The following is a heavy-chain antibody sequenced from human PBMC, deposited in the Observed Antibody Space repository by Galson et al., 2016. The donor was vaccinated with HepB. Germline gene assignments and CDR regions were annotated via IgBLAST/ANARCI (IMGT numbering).Heavy chain of an antibody. D-gene: IGHD3-9*01. Sequence: SLRLSCAASGFTFHSYGIHWVRQAPGRGLDWVAFISYDGDNQHYADSVRDRFTISRDNSKSTLHLQMDGLRPEDTALYYCATGQYFLQLWESDTSAVWGQGTMVTVSS. CDR1: GFTFHSYG. CDR3: ATGQYFLQLWESDTSAV. CDR2: ISYDGDNQ. J-gene: IGHJ3*01. V-gene: IGHV3-30*03.